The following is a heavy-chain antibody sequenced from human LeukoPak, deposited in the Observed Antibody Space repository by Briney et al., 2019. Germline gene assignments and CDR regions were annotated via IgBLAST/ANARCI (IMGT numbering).Heavy chain of an antibody. V-gene: IGHV4-34*01. CDR1: GGSFSGYY. CDR3: ARVLYYYDSSGYYYASPTKYYFDY. CDR2: INHSGST. D-gene: IGHD3-22*01. J-gene: IGHJ4*02. Sequence: KPSETLSLTCAVYGGSFSGYYWSWIRQPPGKGLEWIGEINHSGSTNYNPSLKSRVTISVDTSKNQFSLKLSSVTAADTAVYYCARVLYYYDSSGYYYASPTKYYFDYWGQGTLATVSS.